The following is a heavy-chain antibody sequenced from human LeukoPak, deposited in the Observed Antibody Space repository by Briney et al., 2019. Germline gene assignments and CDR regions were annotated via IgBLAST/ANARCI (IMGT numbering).Heavy chain of an antibody. V-gene: IGHV4-30-4*01. CDR2: MYYSGST. J-gene: IGHJ5*02. D-gene: IGHD3-22*01. Sequence: SQTLSLTCTVSGVSLSRGVYYGSWIRHPPRKGLEWLAYMYYSGSTYYNPSLKPRVTMSADTSKNQLSLKLSSVTAADTAVYYCARPYYYDSRIDPGGQGILVTVSS. CDR1: GVSLSRGVYY. CDR3: ARPYYYDSRIDP.